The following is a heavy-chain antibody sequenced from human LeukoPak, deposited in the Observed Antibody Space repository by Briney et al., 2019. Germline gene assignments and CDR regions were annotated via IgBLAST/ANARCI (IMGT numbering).Heavy chain of an antibody. J-gene: IGHJ3*02. Sequence: GSSVKVSCKASGGTFSSYTISWVRQAPGQGLEWMGRIIPILGIANYAQKFQGRVTITADKSTSTAYMELSSLRSEDTDVYYCAREDPQSRAFDIWGQGTMVTVSS. CDR2: IIPILGIA. CDR3: AREDPQSRAFDI. CDR1: GGTFSSYT. V-gene: IGHV1-69*04.